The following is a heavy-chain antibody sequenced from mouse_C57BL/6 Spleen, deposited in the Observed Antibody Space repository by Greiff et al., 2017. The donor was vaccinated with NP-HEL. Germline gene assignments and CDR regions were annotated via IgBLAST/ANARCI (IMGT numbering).Heavy chain of an antibody. CDR2: IRRKSNNYAT. D-gene: IGHD1-1*01. CDR3: VSPSITTVVAPYAMDY. V-gene: IGHV10-1*01. CDR1: GFSFNTYA. J-gene: IGHJ4*01. Sequence: EVQLVESGGGLVQPKGSLKLSCAASGFSFNTYAMNWVRQAPGKGLEWVARIRRKSNNYATYYADSVKDRFTISRNDSESMLYLQMNNLKTEDTAMYYCVSPSITTVVAPYAMDYWGQGTSVTVSS.